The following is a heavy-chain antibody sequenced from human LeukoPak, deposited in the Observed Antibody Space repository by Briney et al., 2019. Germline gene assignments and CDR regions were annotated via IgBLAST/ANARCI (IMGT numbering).Heavy chain of an antibody. CDR1: GYSISSGYY. Sequence: SETLSLTCTVSGYSISSGYYWGWIRQPPGKGLEWIGSIYHSGSTYYNPSLKSRVTISVDTSKNQFSLKLSSVTAADTAVYYCARVRAQRETYYYDSSGYYGSFDYWGQGTLVTVSS. CDR3: ARVRAQRETYYYDSSGYYGSFDY. V-gene: IGHV4-38-2*02. CDR2: IYHSGST. J-gene: IGHJ4*02. D-gene: IGHD3-22*01.